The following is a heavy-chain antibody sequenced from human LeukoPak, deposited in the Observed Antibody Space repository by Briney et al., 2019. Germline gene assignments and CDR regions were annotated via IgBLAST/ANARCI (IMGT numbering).Heavy chain of an antibody. D-gene: IGHD2-21*02. CDR2: IYSGGST. Sequence: GGSLRLSCAASRFTVSSNYMSWVRQAPGKGLEWVSVIYSGGSTYYADSVKGRFTISRDNSKNTLYLQMNSLRAEDTAVYYCARDLGVFYCGGDCLGFDYWGQGTLVTVSS. J-gene: IGHJ4*02. V-gene: IGHV3-53*01. CDR3: ARDLGVFYCGGDCLGFDY. CDR1: RFTVSSNY.